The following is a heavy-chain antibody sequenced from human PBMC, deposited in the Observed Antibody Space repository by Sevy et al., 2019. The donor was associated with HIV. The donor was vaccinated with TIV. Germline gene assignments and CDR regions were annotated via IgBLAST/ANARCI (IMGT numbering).Heavy chain of an antibody. D-gene: IGHD2-21*01. CDR2: TYYRSKWYN. CDR3: ARDMGGDGYNSPVYYYYYYGMDV. Sequence: SQTLSLTCAISGDSVSSNSAAWNWIRQSPSRGLEWLGRTYYRSKWYNDYAVSVKSRITINPDTSKNQFSLQLNSVTPGDTAVYYCARDMGGDGYNSPVYYYYYYGMDVWGQGTTVTVSS. J-gene: IGHJ6*02. V-gene: IGHV6-1*01. CDR1: GDSVSSNSAA.